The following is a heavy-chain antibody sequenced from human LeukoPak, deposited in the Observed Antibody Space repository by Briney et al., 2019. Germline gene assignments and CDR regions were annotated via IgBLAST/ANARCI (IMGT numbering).Heavy chain of an antibody. Sequence: GGSLRLSCAASGFTFSPYTMTWVRQAPGKGLEWVSSISSSPPYISYADSVKGRFTISRDNANNSLYLQMTSLGAEDTAVYYCARDRRVGGDPIDYWGQGTLVIVSS. CDR2: ISSSPPYI. CDR1: GFTFSPYT. D-gene: IGHD2-21*02. CDR3: ARDRRVGGDPIDY. V-gene: IGHV3-21*01. J-gene: IGHJ4*02.